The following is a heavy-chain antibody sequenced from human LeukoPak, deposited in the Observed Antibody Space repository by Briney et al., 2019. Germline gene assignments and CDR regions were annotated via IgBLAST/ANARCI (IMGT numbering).Heavy chain of an antibody. D-gene: IGHD2-15*01. CDR1: GFTFSSYG. CDR3: AKGYCSGGSCYWRGYYFDY. V-gene: IGHV3-23*01. Sequence: GGSLRLSCAASGFTFSSYGMSWVRQAPGKGLEWVSAISGSGGSTYYADSVKGRFTISRDNSKNTLYLQMNSLRAEDTAVYYCAKGYCSGGSCYWRGYYFDYWGQGTLVTVSS. J-gene: IGHJ4*02. CDR2: ISGSGGST.